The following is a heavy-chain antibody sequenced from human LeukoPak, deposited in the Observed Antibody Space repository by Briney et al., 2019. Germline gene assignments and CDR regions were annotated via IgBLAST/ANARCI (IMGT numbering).Heavy chain of an antibody. J-gene: IGHJ5*02. V-gene: IGHV3-7*01. D-gene: IGHD3-10*01. CDR3: GRWGVNAGLDR. CDR1: EFTFSDYW. Sequence: GGSLRLSCAASEFTFSDYWMAWVRQAPGKGLEWVANIWPDGSDKYHVDSVRGRCTISRDNAQNSLNLQMNSLRAEDSGVYYCGRWGVNAGLDRWGQGTLVIVSS. CDR2: IWPDGSDK.